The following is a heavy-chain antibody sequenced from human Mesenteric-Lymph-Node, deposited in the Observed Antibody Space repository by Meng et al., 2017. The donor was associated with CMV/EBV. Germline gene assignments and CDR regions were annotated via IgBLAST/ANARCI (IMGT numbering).Heavy chain of an antibody. J-gene: IGHJ6*02. V-gene: IGHV4-34*01. CDR3: ATGGVDPSQCCMDV. CDR2: ITHGGLT. CDR1: GGSFADYY. Sequence: GSLRLSCAVHGGSFADYYWSWLRQAPGKGLEWIGEITHGGLTNYNPSLKSRVTMSLDTSDNHFSLRLTSVTAADTAVYYCATGGVDPSQCCMDVWGQGTTVTVSS. D-gene: IGHD5-12*01.